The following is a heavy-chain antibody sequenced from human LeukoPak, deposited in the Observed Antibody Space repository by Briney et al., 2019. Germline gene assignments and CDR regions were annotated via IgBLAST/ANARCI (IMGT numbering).Heavy chain of an antibody. CDR2: IIPIFGTA. V-gene: IGHV1-69*05. CDR3: ARDRSGAFDI. Sequence: SVKVSCKASGYTFTSYYMHWVRQAPGQGLEWMGGIIPIFGTANYAQKFQGRVTITTDESTSTAYMELSSLRSEDTAVYYCARDRSGAFDIWGQGTMVTVSS. J-gene: IGHJ3*02. CDR1: GYTFTSYY. D-gene: IGHD6-25*01.